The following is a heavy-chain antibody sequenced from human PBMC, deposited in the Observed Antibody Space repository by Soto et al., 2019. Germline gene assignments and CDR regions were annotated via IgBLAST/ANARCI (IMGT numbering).Heavy chain of an antibody. J-gene: IGHJ4*01. D-gene: IGHD3-22*01. CDR2: ISTTSSSI. Sequence: GGSLRLSCAASGFTFSSYSMNWVRQAPGKGLEWISYISTTSSSIYYEDSVKGRFTISRDNAKNSLFLQMNSLRDEDTDVYYCARDSRFGYFIHTLFDYWGHRPLLTLS. V-gene: IGHV3-48*02. CDR3: ARDSRFGYFIHTLFDY. CDR1: GFTFSSYS.